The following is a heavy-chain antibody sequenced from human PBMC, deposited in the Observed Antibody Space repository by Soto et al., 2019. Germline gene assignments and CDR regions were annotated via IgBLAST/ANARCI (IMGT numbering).Heavy chain of an antibody. CDR3: VKGRNWASGSDY. CDR1: GFTFSSYA. CDR2: ISGSGGST. V-gene: IGHV3-23*01. D-gene: IGHD7-27*01. J-gene: IGHJ4*02. Sequence: PGGSLRLSCAASGFTFSSYAMSWVRQAPGKGLEWVSAISGSGGSTYYADSVKGRFTISRDNAKNILYLQMSSLTAEDTAVYYCVKGRNWASGSDYRGQGTLVTVSS.